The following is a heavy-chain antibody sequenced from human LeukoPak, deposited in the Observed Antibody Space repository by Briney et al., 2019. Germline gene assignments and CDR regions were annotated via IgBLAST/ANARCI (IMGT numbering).Heavy chain of an antibody. V-gene: IGHV4-34*01. J-gene: IGHJ2*01. CDR1: GGSFGGYY. Sequence: PSETLSLTCAVYGGSFGGYYWSWIRQPPGKGLEWIGEINHSGSTNYNPSLKSRVTISVDTSKNQFSLKLSSVTAADTAVYYCARVYYSNSYDYWYFDLWGRGTLVTVSS. D-gene: IGHD6-13*01. CDR3: ARVYYSNSYDYWYFDL. CDR2: INHSGST.